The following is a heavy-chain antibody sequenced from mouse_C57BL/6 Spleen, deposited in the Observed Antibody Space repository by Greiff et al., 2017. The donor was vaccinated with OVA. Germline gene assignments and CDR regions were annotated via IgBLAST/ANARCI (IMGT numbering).Heavy chain of an antibody. V-gene: IGHV1-80*01. D-gene: IGHD2-3*01. CDR1: GYAFSSYW. CDR3: ARSGFDGSYWYFDV. Sequence: VKLVESGAELVKPGASVKISCKASGYAFSSYWMNWVKQRPGKGLEWIGQIYPGDGDTNYNGKFKGKATLTADKSSSTAYMQLSSLTSEDSAVYFCARSGFDGSYWYFDVWGTGTTVTVSS. J-gene: IGHJ1*03. CDR2: IYPGDGDT.